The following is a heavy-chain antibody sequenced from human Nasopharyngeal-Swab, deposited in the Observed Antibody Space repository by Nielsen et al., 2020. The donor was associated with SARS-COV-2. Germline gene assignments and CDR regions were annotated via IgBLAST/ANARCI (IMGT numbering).Heavy chain of an antibody. Sequence: VRQMPGKGLEWMGIIHPGDSDTRYSPSFQGQATISADKSISTAYLQWSSLKASDTAMYYCARLGIRSYYFDYWGQGTLVTVSS. J-gene: IGHJ4*02. CDR3: ARLGIRSYYFDY. D-gene: IGHD3-16*01. V-gene: IGHV5-51*01. CDR2: IHPGDSDT.